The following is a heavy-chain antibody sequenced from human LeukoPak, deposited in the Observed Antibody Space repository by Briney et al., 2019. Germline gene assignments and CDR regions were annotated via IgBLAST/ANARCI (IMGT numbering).Heavy chain of an antibody. Sequence: EASVKVSCKASEYTFTDYYLHCVRQAPGQGPEWMGCINPVSGGTHYVGKFQYRVTLNMDTSINTAYMELSGLRSDDTAVYYCVRANFLYCASTNSLFDFWGQGTLVTVSS. V-gene: IGHV1-2*02. CDR2: INPVSGGT. CDR1: EYTFTDYY. J-gene: IGHJ4*02. D-gene: IGHD2-2*01. CDR3: VRANFLYCASTNSLFDF.